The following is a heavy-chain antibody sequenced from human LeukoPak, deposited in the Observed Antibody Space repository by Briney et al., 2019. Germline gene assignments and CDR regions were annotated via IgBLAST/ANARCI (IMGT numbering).Heavy chain of an antibody. J-gene: IGHJ4*02. Sequence: GGSLRLSCAASGFTFDDNGMHWVRQAPGKGLEWVSAISWNSDTIGYADSVKGRFTISRDNAKNSLYLQVNSLRAEDTALYYCTAHNSGLDYWGQGTLVTVSS. V-gene: IGHV3-9*01. CDR2: ISWNSDTI. CDR1: GFTFDDNG. D-gene: IGHD6-19*01. CDR3: TAHNSGLDY.